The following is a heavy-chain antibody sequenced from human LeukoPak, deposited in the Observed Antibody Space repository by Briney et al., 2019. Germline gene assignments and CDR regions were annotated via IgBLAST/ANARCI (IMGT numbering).Heavy chain of an antibody. J-gene: IGHJ6*03. CDR2: IIPIFGTA. D-gene: IGHD3-16*01. Sequence: SVKVSCKASGGTFSSYAIRWVREAPGQGLEWMGGIIPIFGTANYAQKFQGRVTITTDESTSTAYMELSSLRSEDTAVYYCASPGPLLGHYYYYYMDVWGKGTTVTVSS. V-gene: IGHV1-69*05. CDR1: GGTFSSYA. CDR3: ASPGPLLGHYYYYYMDV.